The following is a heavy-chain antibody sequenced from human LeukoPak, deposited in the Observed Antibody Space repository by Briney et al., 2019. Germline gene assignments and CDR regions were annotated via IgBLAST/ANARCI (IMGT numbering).Heavy chain of an antibody. V-gene: IGHV3-23*01. D-gene: IGHD3-3*01. CDR1: GFTFSSYA. CDR2: ISGSGGST. J-gene: IGHJ5*02. CDR3: AKDYDFWSGPPPNWFDP. Sequence: GGSLRLSCAASGFTFSSYAMSWVRQAPGKGLEWVSAISGSGGSTYSADSVKGRFTISRDNSKNTLYLQMNSLRAEDTAVYYCAKDYDFWSGPPPNWFDPWGQGTLVTVSS.